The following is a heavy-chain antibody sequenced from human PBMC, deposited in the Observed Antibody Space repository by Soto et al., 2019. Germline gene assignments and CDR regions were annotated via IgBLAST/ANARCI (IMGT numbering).Heavy chain of an antibody. CDR3: ARANGYCGGDCYPKDAFDI. D-gene: IGHD2-21*02. CDR1: GGTFSSYA. J-gene: IGHJ3*02. Sequence: QVQLVQSGAEVKKPGSSVKVSCKASGGTFSSYAISWVRQAPGQGLEWMGGIIPIFGTANYAQKFQGRVTITADESTSTAYMELSSLRSEDTAVYYCARANGYCGGDCYPKDAFDIWGQGTMVTVSS. V-gene: IGHV1-69*01. CDR2: IIPIFGTA.